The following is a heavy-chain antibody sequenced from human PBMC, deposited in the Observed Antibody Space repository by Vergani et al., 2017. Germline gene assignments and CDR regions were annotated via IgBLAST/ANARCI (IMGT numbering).Heavy chain of an antibody. CDR1: RYSISSSYY. CDR2: VYQTGTT. D-gene: IGHD2-15*01. Sequence: QVQLQESGPGLVKPSETLSLTCAVSRYSISSSYYWGWIRQPPGKGLAWIGSVYQTGTTHYNASLKSRVTISMDTSRNQFTLKLFSVTAADTAVHYCARHNGVTPGTADVWGQGTTVTVSS. J-gene: IGHJ6*02. CDR3: ARHNGVTPGTADV. V-gene: IGHV4-38-2*01.